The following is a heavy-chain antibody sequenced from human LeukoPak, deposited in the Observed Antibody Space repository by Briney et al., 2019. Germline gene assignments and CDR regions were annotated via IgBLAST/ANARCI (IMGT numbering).Heavy chain of an antibody. J-gene: IGHJ6*03. CDR2: INSDGSST. CDR3: ARDRGNQRGYYYYYMDV. CDR1: GFTFSSYW. Sequence: GGSLRLSCAASGFTFSSYWMHWVRQAPGKGLVWVSRINSDGSSTSYADFVKGRFTISRDNAKNSLYLQMNSLRAEDTAVYYCARDRGNQRGYYYYYMDVWGKGTTVTVSS. V-gene: IGHV3-74*01. D-gene: IGHD1-14*01.